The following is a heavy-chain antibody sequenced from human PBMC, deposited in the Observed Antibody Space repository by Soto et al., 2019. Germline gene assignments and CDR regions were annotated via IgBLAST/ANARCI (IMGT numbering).Heavy chain of an antibody. Sequence: QVQLQESGPGLVKPSETLSLTCTVSGGSISSYYWSWIRQPPGKGLEWIGYIYYSGSTNYNPSLKSRVTISVDTSKNQFSLKLSSVTAADTAVYYCARGPWNRYCSGGSCYDAFDIWGQGTMVTVSS. CDR1: GGSISSYY. J-gene: IGHJ3*02. D-gene: IGHD2-15*01. CDR3: ARGPWNRYCSGGSCYDAFDI. CDR2: IYYSGST. V-gene: IGHV4-59*01.